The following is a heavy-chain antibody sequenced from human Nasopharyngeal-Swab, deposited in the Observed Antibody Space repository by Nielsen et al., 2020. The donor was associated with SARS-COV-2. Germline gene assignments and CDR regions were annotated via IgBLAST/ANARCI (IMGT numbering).Heavy chain of an antibody. CDR1: GYTFTSYY. CDR3: ARDLQVQGVLDY. V-gene: IGHV1-46*01. J-gene: IGHJ4*02. Sequence: ASVKVSCKASGYTFTSYYMHWVRQAPGQGLEWMGIINPSGCSTSYAQKFQGRVTMTRDTSTSTVYMELSSLRSEDTAVYHCARDLQVQGVLDYWGQGTLVTVSS. D-gene: IGHD2-8*02. CDR2: INPSGCST.